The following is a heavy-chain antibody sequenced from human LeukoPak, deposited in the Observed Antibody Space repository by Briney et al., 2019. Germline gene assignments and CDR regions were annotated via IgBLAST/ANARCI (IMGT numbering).Heavy chain of an antibody. CDR1: GFTFSSYG. CDR3: VKHVGSRWSNNRFDP. Sequence: GGSLRLSCAASGFTFSSYGMHWVRQAPGKGLEWVAVISYDGSNKYYADSVKGRFTISRDNSKNTVYLQMNSLRVEDTALYYCVKHVGSRWSNNRFDPWGQGTLVTVS. J-gene: IGHJ5*02. D-gene: IGHD6-13*01. CDR2: ISYDGSNK. V-gene: IGHV3-30*18.